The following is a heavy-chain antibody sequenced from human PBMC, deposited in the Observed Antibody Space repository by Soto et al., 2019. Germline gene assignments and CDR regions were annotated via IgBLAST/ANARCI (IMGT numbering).Heavy chain of an antibody. J-gene: IGHJ4*02. V-gene: IGHV1-18*01. Sequence: ASVKVSCKASGYTFTSYGISWVRQAPGQGLEWMGWISAYNGNTNYAQKLQGRVTMTTDTSTSTAYMELRSLRSDDTAVYYCARIPSYYYDHGGTDYWGPGTMVTVYS. D-gene: IGHD3-22*01. CDR3: ARIPSYYYDHGGTDY. CDR2: ISAYNGNT. CDR1: GYTFTSYG.